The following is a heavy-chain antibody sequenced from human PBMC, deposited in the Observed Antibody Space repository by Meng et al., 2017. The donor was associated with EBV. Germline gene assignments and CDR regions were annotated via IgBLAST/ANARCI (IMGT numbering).Heavy chain of an antibody. V-gene: IGHV1-46*01. CDR2: INPSGGST. CDR1: GYTFTSYY. CDR3: ARDFCGGDCYLFDY. D-gene: IGHD2-21*01. J-gene: IGHJ4*02. Sequence: QVELVQPGAEVKKPGASVKVSCKASGYTFTSYYMHWGRQAPGQGLEWMGIINPSGGSTSYAQKFQGRVTMTRDTSTGTVYMGLSSLRSEDTAVYYCARDFCGGDCYLFDYWGQGTLVTVSS.